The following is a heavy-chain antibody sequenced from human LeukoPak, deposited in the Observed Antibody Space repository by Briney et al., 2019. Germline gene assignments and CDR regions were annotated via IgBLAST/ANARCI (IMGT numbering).Heavy chain of an antibody. CDR1: GDSISNYY. J-gene: IGHJ4*02. D-gene: IGHD6-19*01. Sequence: SETLSLTCTVSGDSISNYYWSWIRQSPGKELEWIGYMYNRGSTIYNPSLKSRVTISTATSKNQFSLRPTSVTAADTAVYYCARAEKAVTGTLDSWGQGTLITVSS. V-gene: IGHV4-59*01. CDR2: MYNRGST. CDR3: ARAEKAVTGTLDS.